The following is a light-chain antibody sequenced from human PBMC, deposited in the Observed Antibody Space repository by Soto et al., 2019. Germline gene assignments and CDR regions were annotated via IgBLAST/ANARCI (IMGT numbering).Light chain of an antibody. CDR1: QSGSSN. CDR2: GAS. CDR3: LQYNNWPRT. Sequence: EIVMTQSPATLSVSPGERATLSCRASQSGSSNLAWYQQKPGQAPRLLIYGASTRATGIPARFSGSGSGTEFTLTISSLQYEDFAVYYCLQYNNWPRTFGQGTKVEIK. J-gene: IGKJ1*01. V-gene: IGKV3-15*01.